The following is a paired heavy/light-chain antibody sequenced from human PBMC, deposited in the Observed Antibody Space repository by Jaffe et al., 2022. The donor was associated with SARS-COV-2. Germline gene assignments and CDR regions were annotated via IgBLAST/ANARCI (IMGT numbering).Light chain of an antibody. V-gene: IGKV3-15*01. Sequence: EIVMTQSPATLSVSPGERATLSCRASQSVSSNLAWYQQKPGQAPRLLIYGASTRATGIPARFSGSGSGTEFTLTISSLQSEDFAVYYCQQYNNWPFLFGQGTKLEIK. J-gene: IGKJ2*01. CDR2: GAS. CDR1: QSVSSN. CDR3: QQYNNWPFL.
Heavy chain of an antibody. CDR3: AKTPRRPSTGVYYYYMDV. D-gene: IGHD3-10*01. J-gene: IGHJ6*03. V-gene: IGHV3-23*04. CDR2: ISGSGGST. CDR1: GFTFSSYA. Sequence: EVQLVESGGGLVQPGGSLRLSCAASGFTFSSYAMSWVRQAPGKGLEWVSAISGSGGSTYYADSVKGRFTISRDNSKNTLYLQMNSLRAEDTAVYYCAKTPRRPSTGVYYYYMDVWGKGTTVTVSS.